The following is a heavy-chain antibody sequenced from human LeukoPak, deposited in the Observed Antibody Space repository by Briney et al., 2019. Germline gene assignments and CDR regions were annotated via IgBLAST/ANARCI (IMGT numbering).Heavy chain of an antibody. CDR1: GFTFSSYE. Sequence: PGGSLRLSCAASGFTFSSYEMNWVRQAPGKGLEWVSVISGSGDRTYYADSVKGRFTISRYNSKNTLYLQMNSLRAEDTAVYYCAKAAYGSESYYDPFDYWGQGTLVTVSS. V-gene: IGHV3-23*01. CDR2: ISGSGDRT. CDR3: AKAAYGSESYYDPFDY. J-gene: IGHJ4*02. D-gene: IGHD3-10*01.